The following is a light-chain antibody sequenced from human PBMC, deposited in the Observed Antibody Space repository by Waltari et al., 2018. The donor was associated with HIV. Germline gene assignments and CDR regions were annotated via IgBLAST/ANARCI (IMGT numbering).Light chain of an antibody. CDR2: QDD. Sequence: SYDLSQPPSVSVSPGQTASITCSGDKLGDKYVSLYQQYPGQSPVLVIYQDDRRPSGIPERFSGSNSGTTATLTIGGTQTMDEADYYCQAWDSSAVVFGRGTKLTVL. CDR3: QAWDSSAVV. V-gene: IGLV3-1*01. CDR1: KLGDKY. J-gene: IGLJ3*02.